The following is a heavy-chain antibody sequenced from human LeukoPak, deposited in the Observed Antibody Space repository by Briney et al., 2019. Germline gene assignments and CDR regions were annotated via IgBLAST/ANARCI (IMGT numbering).Heavy chain of an antibody. Sequence: PGGSLRLSCAASGFTFSSHWMNWVRQAPGKGLEWVANIKEDGSEKYYVDSVKGRFTISRDNAKNSLYLQMHSLRAEDTAVYYCARDMAALTMVRGDTKPPGWFDPWGQGTLVTVSS. D-gene: IGHD3-10*01. V-gene: IGHV3-7*05. CDR1: GFTFSSHW. CDR2: IKEDGSEK. CDR3: ARDMAALTMVRGDTKPPGWFDP. J-gene: IGHJ5*02.